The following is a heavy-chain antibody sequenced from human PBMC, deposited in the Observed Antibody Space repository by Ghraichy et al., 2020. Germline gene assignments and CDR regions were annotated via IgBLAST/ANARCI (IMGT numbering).Heavy chain of an antibody. J-gene: IGHJ4*02. CDR3: ARDPGYCSGGRCYLEQFDY. CDR2: ISSSSSYI. CDR1: GFTFSSYR. V-gene: IGHV3-21*01. D-gene: IGHD2-15*01. Sequence: LSLTCAASGFTFSSYRMNWVRQAPGKGLEWVPFISSSSSYIEYADSVKGRFTISRDNAKNSLYLQMNSLRAEDTAVYYCARDPGYCSGGRCYLEQFDYWGQGTLVTVSS.